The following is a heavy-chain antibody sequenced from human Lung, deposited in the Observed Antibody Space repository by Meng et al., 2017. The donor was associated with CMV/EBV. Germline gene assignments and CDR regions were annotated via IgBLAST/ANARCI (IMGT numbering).Heavy chain of an antibody. D-gene: IGHD2-2*01. V-gene: IGHV3-11*01. J-gene: IGHJ4*02. CDR3: ARDCSSLSCGGNYFDY. CDR2: ISKRGDTI. Sequence: GGSLRLXCAASGFTFSDFYMTWIRQAPGKGLEWVSYISKRGDTIYYADSLKGRFTISRDNAENSLYLHMNSLRAEDTAVYYCARDCSSLSCGGNYFDYSRGGXLVTVSS. CDR1: GFTFSDFY.